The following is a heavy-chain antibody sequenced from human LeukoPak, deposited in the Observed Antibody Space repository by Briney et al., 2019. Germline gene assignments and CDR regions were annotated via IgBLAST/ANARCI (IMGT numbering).Heavy chain of an antibody. J-gene: IGHJ4*02. V-gene: IGHV4-39*01. CDR1: GGSISSSSYY. D-gene: IGHD1-1*01. CDR2: IYYSGST. CDR3: ARRTRQPSHFDY. Sequence: PSETLSLTCTVSGGSISSSSYYWGWIRQPPGQGLEWIGSIYYSGSTYYNPSLKSRVTISVDTSKNQFSLKLSSVTAADTAVYYCARRTRQPSHFDYWGQGTLVTVSS.